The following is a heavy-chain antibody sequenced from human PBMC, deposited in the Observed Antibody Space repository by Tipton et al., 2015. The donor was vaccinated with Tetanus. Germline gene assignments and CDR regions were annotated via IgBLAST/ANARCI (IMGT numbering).Heavy chain of an antibody. CDR3: ARDAYYYGSGSTTGVDY. CDR2: IIPIFGTA. D-gene: IGHD3-10*01. Sequence: QVQLVQSGAEVKKPGSSVKVSCKASGGTFSSYAISWARQAPGQGLEWMGGIIPIFGTANYAQKFQGRVTITADKSTSTAYMELSSLRSEDTAVYYCARDAYYYGSGSTTGVDYWGQGTLVTVSS. CDR1: GGTFSSYA. V-gene: IGHV1-69*14. J-gene: IGHJ4*02.